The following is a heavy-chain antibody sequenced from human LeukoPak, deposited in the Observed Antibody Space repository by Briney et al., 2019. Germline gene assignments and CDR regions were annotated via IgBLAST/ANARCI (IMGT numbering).Heavy chain of an antibody. Sequence: GGSLRLSCAASGFTFSGYSMNWVRQAPGKGLEWVSSTSGSGETIYYADSAKGRLTISRDNAKNSLYLQMNTLRDEDTAVYYCAKGGYGDYQFDYWGQGTLVTVSS. CDR2: TSGSGETI. V-gene: IGHV3-48*02. J-gene: IGHJ4*02. D-gene: IGHD4-17*01. CDR3: AKGGYGDYQFDY. CDR1: GFTFSGYS.